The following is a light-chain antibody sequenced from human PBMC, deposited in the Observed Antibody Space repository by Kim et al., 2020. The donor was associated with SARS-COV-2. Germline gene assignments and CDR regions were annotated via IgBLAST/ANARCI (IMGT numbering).Light chain of an antibody. CDR1: KLGDKY. J-gene: IGLJ2*01. CDR3: QAWDSSTAVV. V-gene: IGLV3-1*01. Sequence: SYELTQPPSVSVSPGQTASITCSGDKLGDKYACWYQQKPGQSPVLVIYQDSKRPSGIPERFSGSNSGNTANLTISGTQAMDEADYYCQAWDSSTAVVFGG. CDR2: QDS.